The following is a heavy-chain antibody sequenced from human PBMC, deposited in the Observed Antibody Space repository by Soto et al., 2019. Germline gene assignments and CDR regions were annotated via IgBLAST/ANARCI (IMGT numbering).Heavy chain of an antibody. CDR1: GFTFSSYW. J-gene: IGHJ4*02. V-gene: IGHV3-7*01. CDR3: ALFGGKNWGFFDY. D-gene: IGHD7-27*01. Sequence: GGSLRLSCAASGFTFSSYWMSWVRQAPGKGLEWVANIKQDGSEKYYVDSVKGRFTISRDNAKNSLYLQMNSLRAEDTAVYYCALFGGKNWGFFDYWGQGTLVTVSS. CDR2: IKQDGSEK.